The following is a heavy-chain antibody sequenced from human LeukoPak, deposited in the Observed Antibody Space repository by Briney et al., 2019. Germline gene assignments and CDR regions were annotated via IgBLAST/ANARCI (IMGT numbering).Heavy chain of an antibody. D-gene: IGHD2-21*02. CDR2: INHSGTT. CDR1: GGSFSGYH. CDR3: ARGRCGDDCYPNWFDP. V-gene: IGHV4-34*01. Sequence: SETLSLTCAVYGGSFSGYHWSWLRQPPGKGLEWIGEINHSGTTNHNPSLKSRVTISVDTSKNQFSLKLTSVTAADTAVYYCARGRCGDDCYPNWFDPWGQGTLVTVSS. J-gene: IGHJ5*02.